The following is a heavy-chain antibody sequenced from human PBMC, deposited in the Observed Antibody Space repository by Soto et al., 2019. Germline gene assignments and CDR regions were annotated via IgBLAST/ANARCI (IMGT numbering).Heavy chain of an antibody. CDR1: GYTFTGYY. CDR3: AKSRYGYYFDY. J-gene: IGHJ4*02. V-gene: IGHV1-2*02. D-gene: IGHD1-1*01. CDR2: INPNSGGT. Sequence: AAVKFSCKASGYTFTGYYMHWVRQAPGQGLEWMGWINPNSGGTNYAQKFQGRVTMTRDTSISTAYMELSRLRSDDTAVYYCAKSRYGYYFDYWGQGTLVTVSS.